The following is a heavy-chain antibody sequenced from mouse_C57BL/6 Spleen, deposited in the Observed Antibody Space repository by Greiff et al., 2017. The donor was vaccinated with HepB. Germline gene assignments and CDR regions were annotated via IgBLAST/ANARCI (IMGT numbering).Heavy chain of an antibody. Sequence: QVQLQQSGAELVKPGASVKISCKASGYAFSSYWMNWVKQRPGKGLEGIGQIYPGDGDTNYNGKFKGKATLTADKSSSTAYMQHSSLTSVDSAVYFCAGSAYERPFAYWGQGTLVTVSA. D-gene: IGHD1-1*01. V-gene: IGHV1-80*01. CDR1: GYAFSSYW. CDR2: IYPGDGDT. J-gene: IGHJ3*01. CDR3: AGSAYERPFAY.